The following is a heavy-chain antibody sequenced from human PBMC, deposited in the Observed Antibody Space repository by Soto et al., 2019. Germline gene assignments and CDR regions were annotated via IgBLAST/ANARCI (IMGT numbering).Heavy chain of an antibody. V-gene: IGHV4-59*01. D-gene: IGHD5-12*01. J-gene: IGHJ4*02. CDR1: GGSINSDY. CDR2: IFYSGYT. CDR3: ARGVATNEFDS. Sequence: PSETLSLTCTFSGGSINSDYWSWIRQPPGKGLEWIGYIFYSGYTKHDPSLKSRVTISVDTSKNQFSLTLSSVTAADTAVYYCARGVATNEFDSWGQGTLVTSPQ.